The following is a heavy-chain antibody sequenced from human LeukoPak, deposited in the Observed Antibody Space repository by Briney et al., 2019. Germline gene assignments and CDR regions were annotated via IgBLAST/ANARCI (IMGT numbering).Heavy chain of an antibody. D-gene: IGHD2/OR15-2a*01. CDR3: ARGNTVASFDY. J-gene: IGHJ4*02. Sequence: GESLQISCKGSGYSSNSYWIGWVRQMPGKGLEWMGIINPGDSDTRYSPSFQGQVIISVDKSIGTAYLQWSSLKASDTAMYYCARGNTVASFDYWGQGTLVTVPS. CDR2: INPGDSDT. CDR1: GYSSNSYW. V-gene: IGHV5-51*01.